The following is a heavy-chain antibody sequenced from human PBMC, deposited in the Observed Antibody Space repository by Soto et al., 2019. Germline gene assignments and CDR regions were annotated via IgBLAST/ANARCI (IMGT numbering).Heavy chain of an antibody. V-gene: IGHV1-18*01. D-gene: IGHD1-1*01. CDR3: ARGRYGDY. J-gene: IGHJ4*02. CDR1: GYAFTTYG. Sequence: QVHLVQSGAEVKKPGASVKVSCMGSGYAFTTYGITWVRRVPGHGLGWMGSISAHDGNTNYAQKLQGRVTVTRDTSTSTAYMELRSLRSDDTAVYYCARGRYGDYWGQGAMVTVSS. CDR2: ISAHDGNT.